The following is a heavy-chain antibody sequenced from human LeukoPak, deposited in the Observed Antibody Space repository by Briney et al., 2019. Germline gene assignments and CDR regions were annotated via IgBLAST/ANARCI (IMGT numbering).Heavy chain of an antibody. V-gene: IGHV3-53*01. CDR1: GFTVSSSY. Sequence: GGSLRLSCAASGFTVSSSYMTWVRQAPGKGLEWVSVIYSGGSTYYADSVKGRFTISRDNSKNTLDLQMNSLRAEDTALYYCARDQVARGYSYGTPLYGMDVWGQGTTVTVSS. D-gene: IGHD5-18*01. CDR2: IYSGGST. J-gene: IGHJ6*02. CDR3: ARDQVARGYSYGTPLYGMDV.